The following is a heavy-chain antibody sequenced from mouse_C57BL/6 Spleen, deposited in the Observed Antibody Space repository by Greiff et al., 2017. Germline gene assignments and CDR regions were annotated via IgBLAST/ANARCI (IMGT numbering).Heavy chain of an antibody. CDR3: ARHNYGNPGFAY. CDR1: GFTFSSYG. V-gene: IGHV5-6*01. CDR2: ISSGGSYT. Sequence: EVKLVESGGDLVKPGGSLKLSCAASGFTFSSYGMSWVRQTPDKRLEWVATISSGGSYTYYPDSVKGRFTISRDNAKNTLYLQMSSLKSEDTAMYYCARHNYGNPGFAYWGQGTLVTVSA. J-gene: IGHJ3*01. D-gene: IGHD1-1*01.